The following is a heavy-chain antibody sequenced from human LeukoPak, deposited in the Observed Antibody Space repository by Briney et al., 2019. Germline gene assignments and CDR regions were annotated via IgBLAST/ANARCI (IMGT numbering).Heavy chain of an antibody. D-gene: IGHD3-3*01. CDR1: GGSISGYY. CDR2: IYYSGST. V-gene: IGHV4-59*01. CDR3: ARLTIFGVVIHAFDI. J-gene: IGHJ3*02. Sequence: SETLSLTCTVSGGSISGYYWTWIRQPPGKGLEWIGYIYYSGSTNYNPSLKSRVTISVDTSKNQFSLKLSSVTAADTAVYYCARLTIFGVVIHAFDIWGQGTMVTVSS.